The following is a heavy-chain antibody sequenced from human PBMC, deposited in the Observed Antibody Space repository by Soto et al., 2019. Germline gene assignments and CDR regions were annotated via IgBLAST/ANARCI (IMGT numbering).Heavy chain of an antibody. CDR2: IWYDGSNK. CDR1: GFTFSSYG. J-gene: IGHJ4*02. D-gene: IGHD5-12*01. V-gene: IGHV3-33*01. Sequence: PGGSRLSCAASGFTFSSYGMHWVRQAPGKGLEWVAVIWYDGSNKYYADSVKGRFTISRDNSKNTLYLQMNSLGAEDTAVYYCARDRGSLLYYFDYWGQGTLVTVSS. CDR3: ARDRGSLLYYFDY.